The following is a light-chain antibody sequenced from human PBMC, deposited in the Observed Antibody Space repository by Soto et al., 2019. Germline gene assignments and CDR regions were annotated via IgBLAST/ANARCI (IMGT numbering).Light chain of an antibody. Sequence: QSVLTQPASVSGSPGQSITISCTGTSSDVGGYNYVSWYQQHPGKAPKLMIYDVSNRPSGVSNRFSGSKSGNTASLTISGLQAEDEADYYCSSYTSSSTHYVFGTGTKFTVL. CDR2: DVS. CDR1: SSDVGGYNY. J-gene: IGLJ1*01. V-gene: IGLV2-14*01. CDR3: SSYTSSSTHYV.